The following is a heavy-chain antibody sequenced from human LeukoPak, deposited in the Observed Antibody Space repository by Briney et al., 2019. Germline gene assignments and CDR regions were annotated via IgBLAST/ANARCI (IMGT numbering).Heavy chain of an antibody. CDR2: IYYSGST. CDR1: GGSISSYY. Sequence: PSETLSLTCTVSGGSISSYYWSWIRQPPGKGLEWIGYIYYSGSTNYNPSLKSRVTISVDTSKNQFSLKLSSVTAADTAVYYCARRSSYDYVWGSYANAFDIWGQGTMVTVSS. D-gene: IGHD3-16*01. V-gene: IGHV4-59*08. CDR3: ARRSSYDYVWGSYANAFDI. J-gene: IGHJ3*02.